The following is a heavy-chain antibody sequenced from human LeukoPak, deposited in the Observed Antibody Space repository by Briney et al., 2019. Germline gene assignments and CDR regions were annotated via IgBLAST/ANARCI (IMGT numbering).Heavy chain of an antibody. J-gene: IGHJ4*02. D-gene: IGHD3-9*01. V-gene: IGHV3-9*01. CDR1: GFTFDDYA. CDR2: ISWNSGSI. Sequence: GGSLRLSCAASGFTFDDYAMHWVRQAPGKGLEWVSGISWNSGSIGYADSVKGRFTISRDNAKNSLYLQMNSLRAEDTALYYCAKVGRSYDILTGYLDFDYWGQGTLVTVSS. CDR3: AKVGRSYDILTGYLDFDY.